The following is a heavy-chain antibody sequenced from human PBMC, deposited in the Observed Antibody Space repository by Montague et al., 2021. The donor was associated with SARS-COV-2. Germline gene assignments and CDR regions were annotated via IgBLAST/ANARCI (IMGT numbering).Heavy chain of an antibody. J-gene: IGHJ4*02. CDR1: GGSISSYY. Sequence: SETLSLTCTVSGGSISSYYWSWIRQPPGKGLEWIGYIYYSGSTNYNPSLKSRVTISVDTSKNQFSLKLSSVTGADTAVYYCARHYSATLPAVYWGQGTLVTVSS. D-gene: IGHD2-15*01. V-gene: IGHV4-59*08. CDR3: ARHYSATLPAVY. CDR2: IYYSGST.